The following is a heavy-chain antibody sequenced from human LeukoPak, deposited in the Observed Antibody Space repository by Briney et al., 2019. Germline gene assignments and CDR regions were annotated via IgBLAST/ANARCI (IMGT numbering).Heavy chain of an antibody. CDR1: GGSFGVYY. CDR3: AGPGAGDLDY. D-gene: IGHD3-10*01. Sequence: SETLSLTCAVYGGSFGVYYWSWIRQPPGKGLEWIGEINHSGSTNYNPSLKSRVTISVDTSKNHFSLKLSSVTAADTAVYYCAGPGAGDLDYWGQGTLVTVSP. V-gene: IGHV4-34*01. CDR2: INHSGST. J-gene: IGHJ4*02.